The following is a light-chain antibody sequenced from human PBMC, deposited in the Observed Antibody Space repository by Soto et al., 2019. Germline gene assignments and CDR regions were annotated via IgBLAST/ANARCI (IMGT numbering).Light chain of an antibody. Sequence: ALTQPPGTLSLSPGEIATLSCRASQSVSSGYLAWYQQKPGQAPRLIIYGASSRATGIPDRFSGSGSGTDFTLTISRLEPEDFAVYYCQQYGSSRWTLGQGTKVDIK. J-gene: IGKJ1*01. CDR2: GAS. CDR1: QSVSSGY. V-gene: IGKV3-20*01. CDR3: QQYGSSRWT.